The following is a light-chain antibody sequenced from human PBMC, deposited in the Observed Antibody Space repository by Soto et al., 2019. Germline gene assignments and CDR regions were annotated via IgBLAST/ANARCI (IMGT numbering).Light chain of an antibody. CDR1: QSVSSSY. CDR3: QQYGSSPYT. J-gene: IGKJ2*01. V-gene: IGKV3-20*01. CDR2: GAS. Sequence: EIVLTQSPGTLSLSPGERATLSCRASQSVSSSYLDWYQQKPGQAPRLLIYGASSRATGIPDRFSGSGSGPRFTLIISRLEPEDFAVYYCQQYGSSPYTFGQGTKLEIK.